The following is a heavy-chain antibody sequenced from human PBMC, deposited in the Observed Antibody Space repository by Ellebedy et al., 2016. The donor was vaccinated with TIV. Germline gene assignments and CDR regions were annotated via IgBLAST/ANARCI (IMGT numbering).Heavy chain of an antibody. Sequence: GESLKISXAASGFTFSSYSMNWVRQAPGKGLEWVSYISSSSSTIYYADSVKGRFTISRDNAKNSLYLQMNSLRDEDTAVYYCARDLEGGSSSSGIDYWGQGTLVTVSS. J-gene: IGHJ4*02. V-gene: IGHV3-48*02. CDR2: ISSSSSTI. D-gene: IGHD6-13*01. CDR1: GFTFSSYS. CDR3: ARDLEGGSSSSGIDY.